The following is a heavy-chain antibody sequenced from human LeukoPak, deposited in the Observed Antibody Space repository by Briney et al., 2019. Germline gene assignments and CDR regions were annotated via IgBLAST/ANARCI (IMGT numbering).Heavy chain of an antibody. V-gene: IGHV3-30*04. CDR1: GFTFSSYV. J-gene: IGHJ4*02. CDR2: ISYDGSNE. Sequence: PGGSLRLSCAASGFTFSSYVMHWVRQAPGKGLEWVAIISYDGSNEYYADSVKGRFTISRDNSKNTLYLQMNSLRAADTAVYYCAGEESRVEMATTLADYWGQGTLVTVSS. CDR3: AGEESRVEMATTLADY. D-gene: IGHD5-24*01.